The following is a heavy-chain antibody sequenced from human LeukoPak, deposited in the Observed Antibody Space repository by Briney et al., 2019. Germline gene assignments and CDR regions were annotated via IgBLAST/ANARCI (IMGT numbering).Heavy chain of an antibody. CDR2: IIPILGIA. J-gene: IGHJ4*02. D-gene: IGHD2-15*01. Sequence: SVKVSCKASGGTFSSYAISWVRQAPGQGLEWMGRIIPILGIANYAQKFQSRVTITADKSTSTAYMELSSLRSEDTAVYYCARGPSDYCSGGSCYKVGFDYWGQGTLVTVSS. CDR3: ARGPSDYCSGGSCYKVGFDY. V-gene: IGHV1-69*04. CDR1: GGTFSSYA.